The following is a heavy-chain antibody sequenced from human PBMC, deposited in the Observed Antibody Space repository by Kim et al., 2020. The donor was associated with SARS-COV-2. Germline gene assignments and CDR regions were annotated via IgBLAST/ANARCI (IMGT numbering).Heavy chain of an antibody. CDR2: INTNTGNP. CDR3: AVGAYYYGSGSYPINFSLIHDY. J-gene: IGHJ4*02. D-gene: IGHD3-10*01. CDR1: GYTFTSYA. V-gene: IGHV7-4-1*02. Sequence: ASVKVSCKASGYTFTSYAMNWVRQAPGQGLEWMGWINTNTGNPTYAQGFTGRFVFSLDTSVSTAYLQISSLKAEDTAVYYCAVGAYYYGSGSYPINFSLIHDYWGQGTLVTVSS.